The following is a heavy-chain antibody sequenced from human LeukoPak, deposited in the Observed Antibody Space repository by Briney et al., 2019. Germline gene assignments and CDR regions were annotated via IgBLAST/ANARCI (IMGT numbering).Heavy chain of an antibody. J-gene: IGHJ1*01. CDR1: GGTFSSYA. V-gene: IGHV1-69*06. CDR3: ATATSAGQILVAEYFQH. Sequence: GASVKVSCKASGGTFSSYAISWVRQAPGQGLEWMGGIIPIFGTANYAQKFQGRVTITADKSTSTAYMELSSLRSEDTAVYYCATATSAGQILVAEYFQHWGQGTLVTVSS. CDR2: IIPIFGTA. D-gene: IGHD2-15*01.